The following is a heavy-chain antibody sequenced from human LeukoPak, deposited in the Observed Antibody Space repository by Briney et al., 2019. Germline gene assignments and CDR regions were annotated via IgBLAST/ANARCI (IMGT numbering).Heavy chain of an antibody. CDR1: GGSISSYY. CDR2: ISYSGST. Sequence: SETLSLTCTVSGGSISSYYWSWIRQPPGKGLEWIGYISYSGSTNYNPSLKSRVTISIDTSKKQFSLKLSSVTAADTAVYYCARGFDSSGYGGYYFDYWGQGTLVTVSS. CDR3: ARGFDSSGYGGYYFDY. D-gene: IGHD3-22*01. J-gene: IGHJ4*02. V-gene: IGHV4-59*01.